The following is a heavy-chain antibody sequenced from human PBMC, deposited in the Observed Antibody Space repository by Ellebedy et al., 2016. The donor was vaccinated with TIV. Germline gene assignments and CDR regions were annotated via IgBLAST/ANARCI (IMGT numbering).Heavy chain of an antibody. Sequence: SETLSLTXTVSGGSISSSSYNWGWIRQPPGKGLEWFENIYYGGNTYYNPSLKSRVTISVDTSRNQFSLKLSSVTAADTAVYYCARAEGIAVAGAGWGQGTLVTVSS. J-gene: IGHJ4*02. CDR2: IYYGGNT. V-gene: IGHV4-39*07. CDR1: GGSISSSSYN. CDR3: ARAEGIAVAGAG. D-gene: IGHD6-19*01.